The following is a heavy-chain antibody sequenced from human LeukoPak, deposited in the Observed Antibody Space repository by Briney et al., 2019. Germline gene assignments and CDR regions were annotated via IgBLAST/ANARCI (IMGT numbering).Heavy chain of an antibody. CDR2: ISSSSSYI. V-gene: IGHV3-21*01. J-gene: IGHJ4*02. CDR1: GFTFSSYS. D-gene: IGHD1-7*01. CDR3: ARDRGEWYNWNYGVDY. Sequence: PGGSLRLSCAASGFTFSSYSMNWVRQAPGKGLEGVSSISSSSSYIYYADSVKGRFTISRDNAKSSLDLQMNSLRAEDTAVYYCARDRGEWYNWNYGVDYWGQGTLVTVSS.